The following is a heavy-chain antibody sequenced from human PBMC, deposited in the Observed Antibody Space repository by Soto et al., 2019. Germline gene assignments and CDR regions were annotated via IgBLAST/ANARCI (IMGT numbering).Heavy chain of an antibody. CDR1: GGTFSSYA. Sequence: QVQLVQSGAEVKKPGSSVKVSCKASGGTFSSYAISWVRQAPGQGLEWMGGIIPIFGTANYAQKFQGRVTITADESTSTAYMELSSLRSEDTAVYYCARERNIVVVPAAMPYYAFDIWGQGTMVTVSS. CDR3: ARERNIVVVPAAMPYYAFDI. D-gene: IGHD2-2*01. J-gene: IGHJ3*02. V-gene: IGHV1-69*01. CDR2: IIPIFGTA.